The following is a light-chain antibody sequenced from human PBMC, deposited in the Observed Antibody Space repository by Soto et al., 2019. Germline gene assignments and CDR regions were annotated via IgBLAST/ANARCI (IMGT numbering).Light chain of an antibody. CDR3: HQYGISPRT. Sequence: EIVLTQSTGTLSLSPGERATLSCRASRSVSSSDLAWYQQKPGQAPRLLIYAASIRATGIPDRFSGGGSGTHFTLTISRLEPEDFAVYYCHQYGISPRTFGQGTKVEIK. V-gene: IGKV3-20*01. CDR2: AAS. CDR1: RSVSSSD. J-gene: IGKJ1*01.